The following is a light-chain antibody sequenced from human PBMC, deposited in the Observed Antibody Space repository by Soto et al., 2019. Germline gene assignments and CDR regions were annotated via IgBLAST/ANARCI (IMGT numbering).Light chain of an antibody. CDR3: QQHNNWPSWT. CDR2: GAS. J-gene: IGKJ1*01. Sequence: EIVMTQSPATLSVSPGEEVTLSCRASESVNSNLAWYQQKPGQAPRLLIYGASTRTIGTPGRFSGSGSGTEFSLTISSLQSEDFAVYYCQQHNNWPSWTFGQGTKVEIK. CDR1: ESVNSN. V-gene: IGKV3-15*01.